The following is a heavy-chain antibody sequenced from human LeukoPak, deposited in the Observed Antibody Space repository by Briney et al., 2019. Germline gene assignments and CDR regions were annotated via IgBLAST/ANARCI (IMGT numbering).Heavy chain of an antibody. CDR1: GFTVSSNY. Sequence: GSLRLSCAASGFTVSSNYMSWVRQAPGKGLEWVSVIYSGGSTYYADSVKGRFTISRDNSKNTLYLQMNSLRAEDTAVYYCASGLGYCSGGSCSDAFDIWGQGTMVTVSS. J-gene: IGHJ3*02. D-gene: IGHD2-15*01. V-gene: IGHV3-53*01. CDR2: IYSGGST. CDR3: ASGLGYCSGGSCSDAFDI.